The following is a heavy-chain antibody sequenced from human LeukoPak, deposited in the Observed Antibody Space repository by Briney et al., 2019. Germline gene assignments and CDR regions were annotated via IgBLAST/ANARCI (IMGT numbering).Heavy chain of an antibody. V-gene: IGHV3-23*01. CDR1: GFTFSSYA. CDR3: AKAILTGYYNFFGYYYGMDV. J-gene: IGHJ6*02. Sequence: PGGSLRLSCAASGFTFSSYAMSWVRQAPGKGLEWVSAISGSGGSTYYADSVKGRFTISSDNSKNTLYLQMNSLRAEDTAVYYCAKAILTGYYNFFGYYYGMDVWGQGTTVTVSS. CDR2: ISGSGGST. D-gene: IGHD3-9*01.